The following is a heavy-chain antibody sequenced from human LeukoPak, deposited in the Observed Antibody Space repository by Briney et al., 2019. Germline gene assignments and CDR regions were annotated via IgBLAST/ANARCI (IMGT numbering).Heavy chain of an antibody. CDR3: AKGSSYFSNGYMDV. CDR2: ISGGGGDT. Sequence: GGSLRLSCEASGFTFKNYVINWVRQAPGKGLEWVSLISGGGGDTYYADSVTGRCTISRDNPKNKLYLDINGLRVGDTAVYYCAKGSSYFSNGYMDVWGKGTTVTVS. V-gene: IGHV3-23*01. D-gene: IGHD3-10*01. J-gene: IGHJ6*03. CDR1: GFTFKNYV.